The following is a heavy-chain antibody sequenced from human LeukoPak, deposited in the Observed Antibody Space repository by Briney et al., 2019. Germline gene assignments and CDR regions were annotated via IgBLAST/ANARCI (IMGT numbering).Heavy chain of an antibody. CDR2: INHSGST. Sequence: PSETLSLTCAVYGGSFSGYYWSWIRQPPGQGLEWVGEINHSGSTNYNPSLKSRVTISVDTSKNQFSLKLSSVTAADTAVYYCARPSIAAAGITAFDIWGQGTMVTVSS. CDR3: ARPSIAAAGITAFDI. CDR1: GGSFSGYY. D-gene: IGHD6-13*01. J-gene: IGHJ3*02. V-gene: IGHV4-34*01.